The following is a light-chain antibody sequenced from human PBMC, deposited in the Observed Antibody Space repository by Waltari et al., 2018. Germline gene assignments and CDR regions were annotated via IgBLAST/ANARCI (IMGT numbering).Light chain of an antibody. CDR1: QSLLHSNGYNY. J-gene: IGKJ4*01. CDR2: LGS. V-gene: IGKV2-28*01. CDR3: MQALQAPLT. Sequence: DIVVTQSPISLPVTPGEPASTSCRSSQSLLHSNGYNYLDWYLQKPGQSPQLLIYLGSNRASGVPDRFSGSGSGTDFTLKISRVEAEDVGVYYCMQALQAPLTFGGGTKVEIK.